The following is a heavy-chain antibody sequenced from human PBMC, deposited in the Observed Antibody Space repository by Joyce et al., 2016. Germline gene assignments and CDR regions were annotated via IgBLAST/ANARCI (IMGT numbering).Heavy chain of an antibody. CDR3: ATSLPSRVGGFQFFGMDV. D-gene: IGHD3-10*01. Sequence: HLQESGPGLVKPSETLSLTCTISGDSFSATSYYWSWIRQSPGKGLEWLGCIYSSGTTHYNPSLGGRLSISVGAAKRQFALRLTCVTSADRAVYYCATSLPSRVGGFQFFGMDVWGQGTTVIVS. J-gene: IGHJ6*02. V-gene: IGHV4-61*01. CDR1: GDSFSATSYY. CDR2: IYSSGTT.